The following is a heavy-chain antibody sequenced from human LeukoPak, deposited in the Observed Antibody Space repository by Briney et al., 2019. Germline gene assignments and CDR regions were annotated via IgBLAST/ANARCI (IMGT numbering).Heavy chain of an antibody. D-gene: IGHD6-6*01. V-gene: IGHV4-34*01. CDR1: GGSFSGYY. CDR2: INHSGST. Sequence: SSETLSLTCAVYGGSFSGYYWSWIRQPPGKGLEWIGEINHSGSTNYNPSLKSRVTISVDTSKNQFSLKLSSVTAADTAVYYCARGLHTRSSGRRFDVFEIWGQGTMVTVSS. CDR3: ARGLHTRSSGRRFDVFEI. J-gene: IGHJ3*02.